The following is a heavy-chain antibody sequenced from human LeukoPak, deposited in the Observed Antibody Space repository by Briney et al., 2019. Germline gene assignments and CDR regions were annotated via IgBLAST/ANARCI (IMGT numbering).Heavy chain of an antibody. CDR2: INWNGDNT. CDR3: ARDILYDSSGYYLDS. D-gene: IGHD3-22*01. CDR1: GFTFDDYG. V-gene: IGHV3-20*04. J-gene: IGHJ5*01. Sequence: PGGSLRLSCAASGFTFDDYGMSWVRQAPGKGLEWVSDINWNGDNTGYAESVKGRFTISRDNAKNSLFLRMNNLIAEDTALYYCARDILYDSSGYYLDSWGQGTLVTVSS.